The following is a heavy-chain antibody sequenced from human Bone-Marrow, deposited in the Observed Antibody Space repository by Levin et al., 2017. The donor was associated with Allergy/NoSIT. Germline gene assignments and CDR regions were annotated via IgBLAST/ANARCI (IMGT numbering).Heavy chain of an antibody. CDR2: IYPSDSDS. V-gene: IGHV5-51*01. J-gene: IGHJ3*02. CDR3: ARPTFHDMLTLRLDVFDI. D-gene: IGHD3-9*01. Sequence: GESLKISCKASGYRFTTYWIAWVRQMPGRGLEWVGIIYPSDSDSRYSPSFQGQVTISSDKSTSTAYLQWRSLKASDTAMYYCARPTFHDMLTLRLDVFDIWGQGTMVTVSS. CDR1: GYRFTTYW.